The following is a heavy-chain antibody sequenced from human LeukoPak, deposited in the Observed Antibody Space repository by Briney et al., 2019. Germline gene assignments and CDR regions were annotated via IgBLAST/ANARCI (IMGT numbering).Heavy chain of an antibody. CDR3: ARGRITMIVAGFDI. CDR1: RGTFSSYA. CDR2: IIPIFGTA. D-gene: IGHD3-22*01. J-gene: IGHJ3*02. V-gene: IGHV1-69*05. Sequence: SVKVSCKAPRGTFSSYAISWVRQAPGQGLEWMGRIIPIFGTANYAQKFQGRVTITTDESTSTAYMELSSLRSEDTAVYYCARGRITMIVAGFDIWGQGTMVTVSS.